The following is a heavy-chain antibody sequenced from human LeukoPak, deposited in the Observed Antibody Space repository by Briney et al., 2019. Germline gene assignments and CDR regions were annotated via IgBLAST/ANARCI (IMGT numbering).Heavy chain of an antibody. Sequence: ASVKVSCKASGYTFTTYAINWVRQAPGQGLEWMGWINTNTGSPTYAQGFTGRFVFSLDTSVSTAYLQISSLRAEDTAVYYCARAELPCSGSSCFSYWGQGTLVTVSS. D-gene: IGHD2-15*01. CDR1: GYTFTTYA. CDR3: ARAELPCSGSSCFSY. CDR2: INTNTGSP. V-gene: IGHV7-4-1*02. J-gene: IGHJ4*02.